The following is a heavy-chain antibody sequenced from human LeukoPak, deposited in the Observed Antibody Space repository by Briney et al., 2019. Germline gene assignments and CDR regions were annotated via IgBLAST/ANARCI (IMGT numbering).Heavy chain of an antibody. CDR2: ISSSISYI. CDR1: GFTFSSYS. V-gene: IGHV3-21*01. CDR3: ALDPTGTTRNLFDP. Sequence: PGGSLRLSCAASGFTFSSYSMNWVRQAPGKGLEWISSISSSISYIYYADSVKGRFTISRDIAKNSLYLQMNSLRAEDTAVYYCALDPTGTTRNLFDPWGQGTLVTVSS. D-gene: IGHD1-1*01. J-gene: IGHJ5*02.